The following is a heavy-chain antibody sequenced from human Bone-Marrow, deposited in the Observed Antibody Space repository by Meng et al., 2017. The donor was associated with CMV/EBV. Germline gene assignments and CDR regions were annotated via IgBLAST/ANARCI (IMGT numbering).Heavy chain of an antibody. CDR1: ESTFRRSA. CDR2: ISGSGVGT. D-gene: IGHD2-21*01. Sequence: GESLKISCVASESTFRRSAMTWVRQGPGKGLEWVSGISGSGVGTYYADSVKGQFTISRDNSKNTLYLQMNSLRAEDTAIYYCAKDVGVKYYFYAMDVWGQGTTVTVSS. CDR3: AKDVGVKYYFYAMDV. V-gene: IGHV3-23*01. J-gene: IGHJ6*02.